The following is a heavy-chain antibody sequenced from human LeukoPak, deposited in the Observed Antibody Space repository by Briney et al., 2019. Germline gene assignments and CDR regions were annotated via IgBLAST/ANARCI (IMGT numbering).Heavy chain of an antibody. D-gene: IGHD3-10*01. CDR1: GGSISSSSYY. CDR2: IYYSGST. CDR3: ASMYYYGSGSNIYFDY. V-gene: IGHV4-39*07. Sequence: PSETLSLTCTVSGGSISSSSYYWGWIRQPPGKGLEWIGSIYYSGSTYYNPSLKSRVTISVDTSKNQFSLKLGSVTAADTAVYYCASMYYYGSGSNIYFDYWGQGTLVTVSS. J-gene: IGHJ4*02.